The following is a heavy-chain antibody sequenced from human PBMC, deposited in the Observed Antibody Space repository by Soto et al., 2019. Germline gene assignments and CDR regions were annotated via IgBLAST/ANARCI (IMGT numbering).Heavy chain of an antibody. J-gene: IGHJ5*02. CDR3: ARDELQSAKWVDL. CDR1: GYTITNYG. CDR2: NSGYNGKT. Sequence: ASVKVSCNASGYTITNYGITWVRQAPGQGLEWMRWNSGYNGKTKYAQQFQGRHTLSTATSTSTHYMDLGGQRSDETAVYYYARDELQSAKWVDLSGEGALVTISS. D-gene: IGHD1-1*01. V-gene: IGHV1-18*01.